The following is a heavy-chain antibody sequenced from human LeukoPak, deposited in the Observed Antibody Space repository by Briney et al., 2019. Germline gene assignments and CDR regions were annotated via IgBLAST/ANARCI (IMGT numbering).Heavy chain of an antibody. Sequence: ASVKVSCKVSGYTLTELSMHWVRQAPGQGLEWMGWINTNTGNPTHAQDFTGRFVFSLDTSVSTAYLQISNLQAEDTAVYYCARPSVGANDAIDLWGQGTMVTVSS. D-gene: IGHD1-26*01. J-gene: IGHJ3*01. CDR3: ARPSVGANDAIDL. V-gene: IGHV7-4-1*02. CDR1: GYTLTELS. CDR2: INTNTGNP.